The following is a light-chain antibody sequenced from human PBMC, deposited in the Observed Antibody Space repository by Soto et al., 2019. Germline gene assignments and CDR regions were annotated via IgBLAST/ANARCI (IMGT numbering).Light chain of an antibody. CDR1: QSVSNNY. Sequence: DIVSTQSPGTLSLSPGERATLSCRASQSVSNNYLAWYQQKPGQAPRLLIFGASSRATGFPDRFSGSGSGTDFTLTISRLEPEDFAVYYCQQYGTSPSTFGQGTKLEIK. CDR3: QQYGTSPST. CDR2: GAS. V-gene: IGKV3-20*01. J-gene: IGKJ2*01.